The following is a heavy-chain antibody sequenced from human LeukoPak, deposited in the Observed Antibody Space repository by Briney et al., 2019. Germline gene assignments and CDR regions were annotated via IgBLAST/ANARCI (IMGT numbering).Heavy chain of an antibody. CDR1: GYSFSSGYY. CDR3: ASRYCSSTSCYDPPRFDY. V-gene: IGHV4-38-2*02. J-gene: IGHJ4*02. Sequence: PSETLSLTCTVSGYSFSSGYYWGWIRQPPGKGLEWIGSIYHSGSTYYNPSLKSRVTISVDTSKNQFSLKLSSVTAADTAVYYCASRYCSSTSCYDPPRFDYWGQGTLVTVSS. D-gene: IGHD2-2*01. CDR2: IYHSGST.